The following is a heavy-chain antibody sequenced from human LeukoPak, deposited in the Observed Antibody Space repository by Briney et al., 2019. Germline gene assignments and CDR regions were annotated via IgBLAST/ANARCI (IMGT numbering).Heavy chain of an antibody. V-gene: IGHV4-38-2*02. CDR1: GYSISSGYY. Sequence: SETLSLTCSVSGYSISSGYYWGWIRQPPGKGLEWIGNIFHTGDTHYNPSLQSRVTLSVDTSKNQFSLKLSSVTAADTAVYYCATTTIRLGYWGQGTLVTVSS. CDR2: IFHTGDT. CDR3: ATTTIRLGY. J-gene: IGHJ4*02. D-gene: IGHD1-26*01.